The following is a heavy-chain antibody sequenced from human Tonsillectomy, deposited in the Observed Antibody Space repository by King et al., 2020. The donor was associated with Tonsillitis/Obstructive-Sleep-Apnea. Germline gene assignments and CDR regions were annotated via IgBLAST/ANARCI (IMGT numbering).Heavy chain of an antibody. J-gene: IGHJ6*02. CDR3: AARNFWSGYSYYGMDV. CDR1: GFTFTSSA. V-gene: IGHV1-58*02. Sequence: QLVQSGPEVKKPGTSVKVSCKASGFTFTSSAMQCVRQARGQRLEWIGWIVVGSGNTNYAQKFQERVTITRDMSTSTAYMELSSLRSEDTAVYYCAARNFWSGYSYYGMDVWGQGTTVTVSS. CDR2: IVVGSGNT. D-gene: IGHD3-3*01.